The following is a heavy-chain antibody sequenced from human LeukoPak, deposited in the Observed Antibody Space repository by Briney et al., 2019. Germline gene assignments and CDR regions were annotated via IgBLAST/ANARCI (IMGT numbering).Heavy chain of an antibody. J-gene: IGHJ4*02. CDR3: AREGDYDSSGYAFYFDY. CDR1: GFTLSNYA. Sequence: GRSVRLSCAASGFTLSNYAMHWVRQAPGRGVEGVAVISYDGSNKYYADSVKGRFTISRDNSKNTLYLQMNSLRAEDTAVYYCAREGDYDSSGYAFYFDYWGQGTLVTVSS. V-gene: IGHV3-30-3*01. CDR2: ISYDGSNK. D-gene: IGHD3-22*01.